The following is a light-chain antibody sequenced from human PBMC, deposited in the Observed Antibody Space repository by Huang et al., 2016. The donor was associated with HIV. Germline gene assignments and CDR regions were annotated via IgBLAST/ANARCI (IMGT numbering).Light chain of an antibody. CDR1: QSLLHSNGYNY. J-gene: IGKJ2*01. CDR2: LGS. Sequence: DIVMTQSPLSLPVTPGEPASMSCRSSQSLLHSNGYNYLGWYLQKPGQSPQLLIYLGSHRASGVPDRFSGSGSGTDVALKISRVEAEDVGIYYCMQALQTPPYTFGQGTKLEIK. V-gene: IGKV2-28*01. CDR3: MQALQTPPYT.